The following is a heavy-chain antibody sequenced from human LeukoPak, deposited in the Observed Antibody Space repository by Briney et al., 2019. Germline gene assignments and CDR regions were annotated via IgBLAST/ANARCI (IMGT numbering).Heavy chain of an antibody. J-gene: IGHJ3*02. Sequence: SQTLSLTCAISGDSVSSNSAVWNWIRQSPSRGLEWLGRTYYRSKWYNDYAVSVKSRITIKPHTTQSQFSLQLNSVTPDDSAVYYCARLAAAFGAFDIWGQGTMVTVSS. CDR3: ARLAAAFGAFDI. D-gene: IGHD6-13*01. CDR1: GDSVSSNSAV. CDR2: TYYRSKWYN. V-gene: IGHV6-1*01.